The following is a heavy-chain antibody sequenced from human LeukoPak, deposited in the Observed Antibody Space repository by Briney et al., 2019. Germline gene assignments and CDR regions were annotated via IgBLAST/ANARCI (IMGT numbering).Heavy chain of an antibody. CDR2: ISAYNANT. J-gene: IGHJ4*02. V-gene: IGHV1-18*01. CDR1: GYTFTSYG. Sequence: ASVKVSCKASGYTFTSYGISWVRQAPGQGLEWMGWISAYNANTLYAQNLQGRVTLTTDTSTSTAYMDLRSLRSDDTAVYYCARTYYYDARSFDYWGQGTLVTVSS. D-gene: IGHD4/OR15-4a*01. CDR3: ARTYYYDARSFDY.